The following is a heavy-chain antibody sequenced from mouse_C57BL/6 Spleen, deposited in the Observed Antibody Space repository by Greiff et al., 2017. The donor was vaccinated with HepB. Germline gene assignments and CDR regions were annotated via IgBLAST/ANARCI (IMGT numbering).Heavy chain of an antibody. V-gene: IGHV5-9*01. CDR3: ARQGYYYGSSYYFDY. D-gene: IGHD1-1*01. CDR2: ISGGGGNT. CDR1: GFTFSSYT. Sequence: EVQRVESGGGLVKPGGSLKLSCAASGFTFSSYTMSWVRQTPEKRLEWVATISGGGGNTYYPDSVKGRFTISRDNAKNTLYLQMSSLRSEDTALYYCARQGYYYGSSYYFDYWGQGTTLTVSS. J-gene: IGHJ2*01.